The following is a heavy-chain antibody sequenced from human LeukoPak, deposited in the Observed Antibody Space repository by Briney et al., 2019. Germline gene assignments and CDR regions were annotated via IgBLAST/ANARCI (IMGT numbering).Heavy chain of an antibody. CDR2: ISSSSSYI. Sequence: GGSLRLSCAASGFTFSSYSMNWVRQAPGKGLEWVSYISSSSSYIYYADSVKGRFTISRDNAKNSLYLQMNSLRAEDTAVYYCARDRSTTVTPGGYWGQGTLVTVSS. CDR3: ARDRSTTVTPGGY. V-gene: IGHV3-21*01. D-gene: IGHD4-17*01. J-gene: IGHJ4*02. CDR1: GFTFSSYS.